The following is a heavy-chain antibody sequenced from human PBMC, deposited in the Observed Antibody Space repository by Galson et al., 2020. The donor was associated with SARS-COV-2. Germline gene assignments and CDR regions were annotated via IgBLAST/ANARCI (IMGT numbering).Heavy chain of an antibody. V-gene: IGHV3-7*03. Sequence: GGSLRLSCTASGFTFSSQWMSWVRQAPGKGLEWLANIKQDGIEIEKYYVDSVKGRFTISRDNAKNSLYLQMDSLRAEDTAIYYCARSYGALATNGGYYFDYWGPGTLVTVSS. CDR1: GFTFSSQW. CDR2: IKQDGIEIEK. CDR3: ARSYGALATNGGYYFDY. J-gene: IGHJ4*02. D-gene: IGHD7-27*01.